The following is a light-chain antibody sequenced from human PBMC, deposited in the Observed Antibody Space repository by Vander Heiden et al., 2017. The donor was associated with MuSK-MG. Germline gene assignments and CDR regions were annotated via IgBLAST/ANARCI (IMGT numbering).Light chain of an antibody. CDR3: QQRSTWPPALT. CDR1: QSVRSY. J-gene: IGKJ4*01. V-gene: IGKV3-11*01. CDR2: DAS. Sequence: EIVLTQSPATLSLSPGERATLSCRASQSVRSYLAWYQQKPGQAPRLLIYDASDRATGIPARFSGSGSGTDFTLTISSLEPEDSAVYYCQQRSTWPPALTFGGGTKVEIK.